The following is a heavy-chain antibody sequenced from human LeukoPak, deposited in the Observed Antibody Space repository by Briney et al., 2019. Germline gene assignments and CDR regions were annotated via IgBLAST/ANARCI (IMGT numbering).Heavy chain of an antibody. CDR1: GGSISSSSYY. J-gene: IGHJ4*02. V-gene: IGHV4-39*01. Sequence: SEALSLTCSVSGGSISSSSYYWGWIRQPPGKGLEWIGSIHYSGSTYYNPSLKSRVTISVDTPKNQFSLKLSSVTAADTAVYYCTRRPSGLGIYYWGQGTLVTVSS. CDR3: TRRPSGLGIYY. D-gene: IGHD7-27*01. CDR2: IHYSGST.